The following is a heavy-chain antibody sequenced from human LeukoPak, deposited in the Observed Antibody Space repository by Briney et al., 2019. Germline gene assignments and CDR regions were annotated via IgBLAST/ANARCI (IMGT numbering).Heavy chain of an antibody. V-gene: IGHV1-69*05. D-gene: IGHD4-17*01. J-gene: IGHJ5*02. CDR2: IIPIFGTA. CDR3: ARGAVTTTWFDP. CDR1: GGTFSSYA. Sequence: ASVKVSCKASGGTFSSYAISWVRQAPGQGLEWMGGIIPIFGTANYAQKFQGRVTISTDESTSTAYMGLSSLRSEDTAVYYCARGAVTTTWFDPWGQGTLVTVSS.